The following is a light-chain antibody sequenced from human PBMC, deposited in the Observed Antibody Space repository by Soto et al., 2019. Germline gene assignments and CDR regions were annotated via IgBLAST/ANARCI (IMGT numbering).Light chain of an antibody. Sequence: EIVMTQSPGTLSVSPGESATLSCRASQSVSSNLAWSQQKPGQAPRRLIYDTSTRATDVPARFSGSGSGTEFTLTISSLQSEDFAVYYCQQYNNWPLTFGQGTKLEIK. CDR1: QSVSSN. V-gene: IGKV3-15*01. CDR3: QQYNNWPLT. J-gene: IGKJ2*01. CDR2: DTS.